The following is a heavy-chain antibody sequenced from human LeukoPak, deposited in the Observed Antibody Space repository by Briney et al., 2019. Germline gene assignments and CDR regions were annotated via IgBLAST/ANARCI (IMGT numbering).Heavy chain of an antibody. CDR2: IKSKTDGGTT. CDR1: GFTFSNAW. Sequence: SGGSLRLSCAASGFTFSNAWMSWVRQAPGKGLEWVGRIKSKTDGGTTDYAAPVKGRFTILRDDSKNTLYLQMNSLKTEDTAVYYCTTDRDVGSGWGWGVRLCYWGQGTLVTVSS. J-gene: IGHJ4*02. D-gene: IGHD6-19*01. CDR3: TTDRDVGSGWGWGVRLCY. V-gene: IGHV3-15*01.